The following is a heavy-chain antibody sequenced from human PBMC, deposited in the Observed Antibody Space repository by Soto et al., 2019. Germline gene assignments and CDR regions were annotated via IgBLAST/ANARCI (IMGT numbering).Heavy chain of an antibody. CDR3: ARSDSDSSWYYFDY. V-gene: IGHV4-59*08. J-gene: IGHJ4*02. Sequence: QVQLQESGPGLVKPSETLSLTCTVSGGSISSYYWSWIRQPPGKGLEWIGYIYYSGSTNYNPSLKSRVTISVDTSKNQFSLKLSSVTAADTAVYYCARSDSDSSWYYFDYWGQGTLVTVSS. D-gene: IGHD6-13*01. CDR2: IYYSGST. CDR1: GGSISSYY.